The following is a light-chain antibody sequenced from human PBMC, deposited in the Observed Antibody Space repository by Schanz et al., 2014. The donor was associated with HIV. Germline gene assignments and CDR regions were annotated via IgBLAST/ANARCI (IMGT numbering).Light chain of an antibody. V-gene: IGKV3-15*01. Sequence: EIVLTQSPGTLSLSPGERATLSCRASQTVSSTSLAWYQQKPGQAPRLLIYGASTRATGIPARFSGSGSGTEFTLTISSLQSEDFAVYYCQQYNNWPWTFGQGTKVEIK. CDR1: QTVSST. J-gene: IGKJ1*01. CDR2: GAS. CDR3: QQYNNWPWT.